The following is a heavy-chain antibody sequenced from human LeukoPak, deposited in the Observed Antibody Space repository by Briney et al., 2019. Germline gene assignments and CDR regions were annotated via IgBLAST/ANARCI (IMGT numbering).Heavy chain of an antibody. CDR1: GFTFSSYD. J-gene: IGHJ4*02. CDR3: ARGYYYGSGSYWGFDY. D-gene: IGHD3-10*01. V-gene: IGHV3-13*04. Sequence: QPGGSLRLSCAASGFTFSSYDMHWVRQATGKGLEWVSAIGTAGDTHYPGSVKGRFSISRENAKNSLYLQMSSLRAGDTAVYYCARGYYYGSGSYWGFDYWGQGTLVTVSS. CDR2: IGTAGDT.